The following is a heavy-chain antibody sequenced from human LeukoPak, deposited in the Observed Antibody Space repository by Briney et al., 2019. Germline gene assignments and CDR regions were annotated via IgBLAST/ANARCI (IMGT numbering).Heavy chain of an antibody. Sequence: GGSLRLSCEASGVSFRTYWMGWVREAPGEGPERVANINPDGSDTYYVNPMKGRLTISRDNGKETVFLQMNRLRGEETAVYHCVRWGVEAGMDYWRQGTLVTVSS. CDR3: VRWGVEAGMDY. CDR2: INPDGSDT. D-gene: IGHD6-19*01. CDR1: GVSFRTYW. V-gene: IGHV3-7*01. J-gene: IGHJ4*02.